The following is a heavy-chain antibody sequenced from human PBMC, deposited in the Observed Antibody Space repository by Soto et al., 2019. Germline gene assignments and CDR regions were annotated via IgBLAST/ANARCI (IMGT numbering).Heavy chain of an antibody. J-gene: IGHJ6*03. CDR2: ISSSSSYI. V-gene: IGHV3-21*01. CDR1: GFTFSSYS. D-gene: IGHD2-2*01. Sequence: GGSLRLSCAASGFTFSSYSMNWVRQAPGKGLEWVSSISSSSSYIYYADSVKGRFTISRDNAKNSLYLQMNSLRAEDTAVYYCVSVVIVVVPAAQGYYYYYMDVWGKGTTVTVSS. CDR3: VSVVIVVVPAAQGYYYYYMDV.